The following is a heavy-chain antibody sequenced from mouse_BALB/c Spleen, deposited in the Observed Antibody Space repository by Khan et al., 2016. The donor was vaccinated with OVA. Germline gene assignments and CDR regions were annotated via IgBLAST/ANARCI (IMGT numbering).Heavy chain of an antibody. J-gene: IGHJ2*01. CDR3: AKRAEN. Sequence: VQLQESGAELVKPGATVKMSCTASGFTFTDSSMHWLKQWPEQGLEWIGGIDPPNGNTKYDLKFQGKATITADTSYNTAYLELSGLATEYTAVYYCAKRAENWGQGTTITVSS. D-gene: IGHD3-3*01. CDR2: IDPPNGNT. CDR1: GFTFTDSS. V-gene: IGHV14-3*02.